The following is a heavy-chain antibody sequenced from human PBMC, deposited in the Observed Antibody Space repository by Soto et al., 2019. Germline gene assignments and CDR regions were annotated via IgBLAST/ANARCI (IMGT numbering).Heavy chain of an antibody. CDR2: INPSGGST. Sequence: QVQLVQSGAEVKKPGASVKVSCKASGYTFTSYYMHWVRQAPGQGLEWMGIINPSGGSTSYAQKFQGRVTMTRDTSTSTVYMELSSLRSEDTAVYYCARDEKENYYDSRAFDPWGQGTLVTVSS. V-gene: IGHV1-46*01. CDR1: GYTFTSYY. D-gene: IGHD3-22*01. J-gene: IGHJ5*02. CDR3: ARDEKENYYDSRAFDP.